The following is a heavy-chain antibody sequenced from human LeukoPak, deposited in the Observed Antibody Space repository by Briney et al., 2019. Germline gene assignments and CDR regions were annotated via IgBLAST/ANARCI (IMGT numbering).Heavy chain of an antibody. CDR2: IIWNGGST. Sequence: GGSLRLSCAASGFAFDDYGMGWVRQAPGKGLEWGSGIIWNGGSTGYADSVKGRFTSSRDNAKNSLYLQMNSLRAEDTALYYCARGYCSSPTCRPFDYWGQGTLVTVSS. D-gene: IGHD2-2*01. V-gene: IGHV3-20*04. J-gene: IGHJ4*02. CDR3: ARGYCSSPTCRPFDY. CDR1: GFAFDDYG.